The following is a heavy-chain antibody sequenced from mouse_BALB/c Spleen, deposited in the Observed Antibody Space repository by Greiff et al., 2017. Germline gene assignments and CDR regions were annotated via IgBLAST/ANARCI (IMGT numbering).Heavy chain of an antibody. D-gene: IGHD2-14*01. CDR3: ASGYDEGDWYFDV. V-gene: IGHV3-2*02. CDR1: GYSITSDYA. J-gene: IGHJ1*01. Sequence: EVQRVESGPGLVKPSQSLSLTCTVTGYSITSDYAWNWIRQFPGNKLEWMGYISYSGSTSYNPSLKSRISITRDTSKNQFFLQLNSVTTEDTATYYCASGYDEGDWYFDVWGAGTTVTVSS. CDR2: ISYSGST.